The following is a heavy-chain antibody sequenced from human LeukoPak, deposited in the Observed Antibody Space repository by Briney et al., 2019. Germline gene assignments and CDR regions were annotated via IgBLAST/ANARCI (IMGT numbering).Heavy chain of an antibody. CDR2: ISGSGVST. J-gene: IGHJ4*02. V-gene: IGHV3-23*01. Sequence: PGGSLRLSCAASGFTFNNFWIAWVRQAPGKGLECVSVISGSGVSTYYADSVKGRFTISRDNSKNTLYLQMSSLRAEDTAIYYCAKGHSDFGTGFDLWGQGTLVTVSS. D-gene: IGHD4-17*01. CDR3: AKGHSDFGTGFDL. CDR1: GFTFNNFW.